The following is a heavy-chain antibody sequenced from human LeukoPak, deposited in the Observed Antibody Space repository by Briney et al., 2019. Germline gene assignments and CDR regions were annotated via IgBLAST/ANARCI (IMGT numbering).Heavy chain of an antibody. CDR1: GFTFSTYT. D-gene: IGHD5-12*01. J-gene: IGHJ3*02. V-gene: IGHV3-48*01. CDR3: ARERVTTTAFDI. Sequence: GGSLRLSCAASGFTFSTYTMNWVRQAPGKGLQWVSYITTSGSTIYYADSVKGRFTISRDNARNSMYLQMNSLRAEDTAVYYCARERVTTTAFDIWGQGTMVTVSS. CDR2: ITTSGSTI.